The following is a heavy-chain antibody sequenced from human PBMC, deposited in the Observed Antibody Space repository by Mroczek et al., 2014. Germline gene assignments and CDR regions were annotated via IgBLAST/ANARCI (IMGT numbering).Heavy chain of an antibody. CDR3: ARRGPYYYDAFDI. Sequence: QVQLQESGPGLVKPSQTLSLTCTVSGGSISSGSYYWSWIRQPAGKGLEWIGRIYTSGSTNYNPSLKSRVTISVDTSKNQFSLKLSSVTAADTAVYYCARRGPYYYDAFDIWGQGTMVTVSS. CDR2: IYTSGST. J-gene: IGHJ3*02. V-gene: IGHV4-61*02. CDR1: GGSISSGSYY. D-gene: IGHD3-10*01.